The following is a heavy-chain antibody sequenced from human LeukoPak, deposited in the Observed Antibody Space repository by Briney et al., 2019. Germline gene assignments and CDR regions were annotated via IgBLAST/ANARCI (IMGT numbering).Heavy chain of an antibody. D-gene: IGHD2-15*01. Sequence: SETLSLTCTVSGGSISSGGHYWSWIRQHPGKGLEWIGYIYYSGSTYYNPSLKSRVTISVDTSKNQFSLKLSSVTAADTAVYYCARDRYCSGGSCYGYGMDVWGQGTTVTVSS. CDR2: IYYSGST. J-gene: IGHJ6*02. CDR3: ARDRYCSGGSCYGYGMDV. CDR1: GGSISSGGHY. V-gene: IGHV4-31*03.